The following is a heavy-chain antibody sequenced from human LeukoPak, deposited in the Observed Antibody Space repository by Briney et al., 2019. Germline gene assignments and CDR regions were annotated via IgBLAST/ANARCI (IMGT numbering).Heavy chain of an antibody. Sequence: SETLSLTCTVSGGSISSYYWSWIRQPPGRGLEWIGHIYYSGSTNYNPSLKSRVTISVDTSKNQFSLKLSSVTAADTAVYYCASGGGYCTNGVCQPFDYWGQRTLVTVSS. CDR3: ASGGGYCTNGVCQPFDY. D-gene: IGHD2-8*01. V-gene: IGHV4-59*01. J-gene: IGHJ4*02. CDR1: GGSISSYY. CDR2: IYYSGST.